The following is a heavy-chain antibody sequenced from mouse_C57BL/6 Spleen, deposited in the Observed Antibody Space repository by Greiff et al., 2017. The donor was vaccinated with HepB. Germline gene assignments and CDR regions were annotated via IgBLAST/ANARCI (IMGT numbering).Heavy chain of an antibody. Sequence: EVQVVESGGGLVQPGGSMKLSCAASGFTFSDAWMDWVRQSPEKGLEWVAEIRNKANNHATYYAESVKGRFTISRDDSKSSVYLQMNSLRAEDTGIYYCTRGYYGSSYLYYAMDYWGQGTSVTVSS. CDR3: TRGYYGSSYLYYAMDY. J-gene: IGHJ4*01. CDR2: IRNKANNHAT. V-gene: IGHV6-6*01. D-gene: IGHD1-1*01. CDR1: GFTFSDAW.